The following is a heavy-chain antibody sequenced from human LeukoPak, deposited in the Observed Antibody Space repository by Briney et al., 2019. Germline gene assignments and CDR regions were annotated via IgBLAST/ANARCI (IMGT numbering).Heavy chain of an antibody. D-gene: IGHD2-21*02. CDR1: GGSISSYC. J-gene: IGHJ4*02. CDR3: ARSAYCGGHCWYYFDY. V-gene: IGHV4-59*01. Sequence: SETLSLTCTVSGGSISSYCWSWIRQPPGKGLEWIGYIYSSGSTNYNPSLKSRITISVDTSKNQFSLKLSSVTAADTAVYYCARSAYCGGHCWYYFDYWGQGSLVTVSS. CDR2: IYSSGST.